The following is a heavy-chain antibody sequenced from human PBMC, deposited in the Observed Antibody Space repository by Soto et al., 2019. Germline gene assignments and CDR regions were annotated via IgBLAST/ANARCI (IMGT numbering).Heavy chain of an antibody. Sequence: SETLSLTCTVSGGSISSGGYYWSWIRQHPGKGLEWIGYIYYSGSTYYNPSLKSRVTISVDTSKNQFSLKLSSVTAADTAVYYCASSSWVVVGTIAWFDPWGQGTLVTVSS. CDR2: IYYSGST. CDR3: ASSSWVVVGTIAWFDP. V-gene: IGHV4-31*03. CDR1: GGSISSGGYY. D-gene: IGHD2-15*01. J-gene: IGHJ5*02.